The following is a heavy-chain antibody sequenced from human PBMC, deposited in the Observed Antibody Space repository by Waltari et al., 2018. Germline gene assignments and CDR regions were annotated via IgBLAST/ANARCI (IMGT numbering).Heavy chain of an antibody. D-gene: IGHD6-13*01. CDR3: AKDLGQQLAYYFDY. J-gene: IGHJ4*02. V-gene: IGHV3-9*03. CDR2: ISWNRGSI. Sequence: EVQLVESGGGLVQPGRSLRLSCAASGFTFDDYAMHWVRQAPGKGLEWVSGISWNRGSIGYADSVKGRFTISRDNAKNSLYLQMNSLRAEDMALYYCAKDLGQQLAYYFDYWGQGTLVTVSS. CDR1: GFTFDDYA.